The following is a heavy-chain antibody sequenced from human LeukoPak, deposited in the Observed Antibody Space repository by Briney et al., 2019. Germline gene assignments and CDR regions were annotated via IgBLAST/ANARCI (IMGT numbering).Heavy chain of an antibody. J-gene: IGHJ4*02. Sequence: PGGSLRLSCSASGFTFSAYAMYWGRQAPGRGLEYVSGISNNGGSSFYADSVKGRFTISRDNSKNTLYLQMSSLRAEDTAVYYCVKITSATGGDCWGQGTRLTVSS. D-gene: IGHD1-1*01. V-gene: IGHV3-64D*09. CDR2: ISNNGGSS. CDR1: GFTFSAYA. CDR3: VKITSATGGDC.